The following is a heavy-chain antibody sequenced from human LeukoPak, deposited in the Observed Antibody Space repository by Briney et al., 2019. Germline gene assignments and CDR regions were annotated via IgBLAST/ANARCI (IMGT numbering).Heavy chain of an antibody. D-gene: IGHD2-15*01. CDR2: INPSGGST. CDR3: ARTGWEYCSGGSCYSGVNYFDY. V-gene: IGHV1-46*01. Sequence: GASVKVSCKASRYTFTSYYMHWVRQAPGQGLEWMGIINPSGGSTSYAQKFQGRVTMTRDTSTITVYMELSSLRSEDTAVYYCARTGWEYCSGGSCYSGVNYFDYWGQGTLVTV. CDR1: RYTFTSYY. J-gene: IGHJ4*02.